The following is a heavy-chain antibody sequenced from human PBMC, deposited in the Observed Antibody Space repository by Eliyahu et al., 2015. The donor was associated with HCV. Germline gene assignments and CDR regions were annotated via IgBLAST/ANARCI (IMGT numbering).Heavy chain of an antibody. D-gene: IGHD6-19*01. CDR3: ASGGGGIAVAGTGGWFDP. CDR2: IHYSGST. CDR1: GGSIXTYY. Sequence: QVQLQESGPGLVKPSETLSLXCTVSGGSIXTYYWSWIRQPPGKGLEWIGYIHYSGSTNYNPSLKSRVTMSVDTSKNQFSLKLSSVTAADTAVYYCASGGGGIAVAGTGGWFDPWGQGTLVTVSS. J-gene: IGHJ5*02. V-gene: IGHV4-59*01.